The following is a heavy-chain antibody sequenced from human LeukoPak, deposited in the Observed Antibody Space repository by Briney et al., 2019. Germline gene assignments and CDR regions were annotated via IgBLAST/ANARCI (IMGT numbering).Heavy chain of an antibody. CDR1: GGTFSSYA. V-gene: IGHV1-69*13. D-gene: IGHD6-19*01. Sequence: ASVKVSCKASGGTFSSYAISWVRQAPGQGLEWMGGIIPIFGTANYAQKFQGRVTITADESTSTAYMELSSLRSEDTAVYYCAREIAVAGTVYYDYWGQGTLVTVSS. CDR3: AREIAVAGTVYYDY. J-gene: IGHJ4*02. CDR2: IIPIFGTA.